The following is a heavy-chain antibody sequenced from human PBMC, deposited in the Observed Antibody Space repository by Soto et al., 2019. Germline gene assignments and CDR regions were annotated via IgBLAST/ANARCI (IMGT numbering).Heavy chain of an antibody. D-gene: IGHD6-13*01. V-gene: IGHV6-1*01. J-gene: IGHJ4*02. CDR2: TYYRSKWYN. CDR1: GDSVSSNSAA. CDR3: ARNSIAAAGRPFDY. Sequence: HTLSLTCAISGDSVSSNSAAWNWIRQSPSRGLEWLGRTYYRSKWYNDYAVSVKSRITINPDTSKNQFSLQLNSVTPEDTAVYYCARNSIAAAGRPFDYWGQGTLVTVSS.